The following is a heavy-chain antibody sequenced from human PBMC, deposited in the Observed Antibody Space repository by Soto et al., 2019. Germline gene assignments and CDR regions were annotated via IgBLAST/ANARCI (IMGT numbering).Heavy chain of an antibody. CDR2: LTGSSSNT. Sequence: EVQLLESGRGLVQPGGSLRLSCAASGFSFRNYAMSWVRQAPGKGLEWISTLTGSSSNTYYADSVKGRFAISRDNSRNTLYLQMHSLTAEDTAVYYCANGRATYGLLTHDYWGQGTLVTVSS. V-gene: IGHV3-23*01. CDR1: GFSFRNYA. J-gene: IGHJ4*02. D-gene: IGHD3-9*01. CDR3: ANGRATYGLLTHDY.